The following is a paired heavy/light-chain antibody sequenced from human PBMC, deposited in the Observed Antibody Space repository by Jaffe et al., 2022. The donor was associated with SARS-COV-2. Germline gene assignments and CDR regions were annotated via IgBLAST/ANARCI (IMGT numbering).Light chain of an antibody. V-gene: IGKV3-15*01. CDR3: QQGFT. Sequence: EIVMTQSPATLSVSPGERATLSCRASQSVSSNLAWYQQKPGQAPRLLIYGASTRATGIPARFSGSGSGTEFTLTISSLQSEDFAVYYCQQGFTFGPGTKVDIK. J-gene: IGKJ3*01. CDR2: GAS. CDR1: QSVSSN.
Heavy chain of an antibody. J-gene: IGHJ2*01. V-gene: IGHV3-48*02. Sequence: EVQLVESGGGLVQPGGSLRLSCAASGFTFSSYSMNWVRQAPGKGLEWVSYISSSSSTIYYADSVKGRFTISRDNAKNSLYLQMNSLRDEDTAVYYCARRLPYCSGGSCYSGYWYFDLWGRGTLVTVSS. CDR1: GFTFSSYS. CDR2: ISSSSSTI. CDR3: ARRLPYCSGGSCYSGYWYFDL. D-gene: IGHD2-15*01.